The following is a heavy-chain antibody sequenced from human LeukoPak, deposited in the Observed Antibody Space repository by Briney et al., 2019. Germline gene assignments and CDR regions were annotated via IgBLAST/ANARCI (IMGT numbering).Heavy chain of an antibody. CDR3: ARVSAPGYSSSWFQGYGMDV. CDR1: GGFISSYY. Sequence: SETLSLTCTVSGGFISSYYWSWIRQPPGKGLEWIGYIYYSGSTNYNPSLKSRVTIPVDTSKNQFSLKLSSVTAADTAVYYCARVSAPGYSSSWFQGYGMDVWGQGTTVTVSS. V-gene: IGHV4-59*01. CDR2: IYYSGST. J-gene: IGHJ6*02. D-gene: IGHD6-13*01.